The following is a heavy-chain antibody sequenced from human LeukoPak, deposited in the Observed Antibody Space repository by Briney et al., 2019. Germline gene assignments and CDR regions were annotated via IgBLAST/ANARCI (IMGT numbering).Heavy chain of an antibody. CDR3: TTDRDPDYLFDY. CDR2: IKSKTDGGTT. J-gene: IGHJ4*02. CDR1: GFTFSSYA. V-gene: IGHV3-15*01. Sequence: GGSLRLSCAASGFTFSSYAMSWVRQAPGKGLEWVGRIKSKTDGGTTDYAAPVKGRFTISRDDSKNTLYLQMNSLKTEDTAVYYCTTDRDPDYLFDYWGQGTLVTVSS. D-gene: IGHD4-11*01.